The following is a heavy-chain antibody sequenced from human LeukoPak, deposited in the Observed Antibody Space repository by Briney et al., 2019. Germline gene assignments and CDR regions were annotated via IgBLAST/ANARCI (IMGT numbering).Heavy chain of an antibody. V-gene: IGHV3-23*01. CDR3: AKDSHYSGSFNDAFDM. CDR1: GFTFSSYA. CDR2: LSGSGGST. Sequence: GGSLRLSCAASGFTFSSYAMSWVRQAPGKGLEWVSGLSGSGGSTYYTDSVKGRFTISRDNSNNTLYLQMNTLRVEDTAVYYCAKDSHYSGSFNDAFDMWGQGTIVIVSS. D-gene: IGHD1-26*01. J-gene: IGHJ3*02.